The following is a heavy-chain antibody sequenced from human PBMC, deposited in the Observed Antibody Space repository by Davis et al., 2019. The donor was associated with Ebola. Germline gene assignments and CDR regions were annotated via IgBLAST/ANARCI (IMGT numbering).Heavy chain of an antibody. CDR2: ISAYNGNT. D-gene: IGHD3-3*01. CDR3: AREGTIFGVVRNWFDP. V-gene: IGHV1-18*01. Sequence: ASVKVSCKASGYTFTSYGISWVRQAPGQGLEWMGWISAYNGNTNYAQKLQGRVTMTRDTSISTAYMELSRLRSDDTAVYYCAREGTIFGVVRNWFDPWGQGTLVTVSS. J-gene: IGHJ5*02. CDR1: GYTFTSYG.